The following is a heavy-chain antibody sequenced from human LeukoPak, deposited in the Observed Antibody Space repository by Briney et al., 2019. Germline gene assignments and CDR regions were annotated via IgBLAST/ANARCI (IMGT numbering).Heavy chain of an antibody. Sequence: GASVTVSFKASGYTFTSYYVHWVRQPPGQGLQWMGIINPTTGDTIYAQKFQGRVTMTRDMSTDTVYMELSSLRSEDTAVYYCARYGFSAVWQGGWHAFDIWGQGTMVTVSS. CDR2: INPTTGDT. CDR1: GYTFTSYY. V-gene: IGHV1-46*01. J-gene: IGHJ3*02. CDR3: ARYGFSAVWQGGWHAFDI. D-gene: IGHD5-24*01.